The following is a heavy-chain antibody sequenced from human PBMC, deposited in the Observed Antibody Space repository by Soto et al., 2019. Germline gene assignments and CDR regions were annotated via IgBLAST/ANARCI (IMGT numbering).Heavy chain of an antibody. J-gene: IGHJ4*02. Sequence: ASVEVSCKASGYTFTGHYIHWVRQAPEQGPEWMGEIGPESGATRYAQKFQGRVTMTMDMSITTVYMELSNLSPDDTAVYYCGRGRSGQIVVFYWAQGTPVTVPQ. CDR2: IGPESGAT. V-gene: IGHV1-2*02. D-gene: IGHD5-12*01. CDR1: GYTFTGHY. CDR3: GRGRSGQIVVFY.